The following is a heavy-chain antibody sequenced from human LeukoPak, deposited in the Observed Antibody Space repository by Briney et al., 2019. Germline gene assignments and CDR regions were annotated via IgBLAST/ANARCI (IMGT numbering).Heavy chain of an antibody. Sequence: SETLSLTCTVSGYSISSGYYWGWIRQPPGKGLEWIGSIYHSGSTYYNPSLKSRVTISVDTSKNQFSLKLSSVTAADTAVYYCARGSGSSWGQGTLVTVSS. CDR1: GYSISSGYY. J-gene: IGHJ5*02. CDR2: IYHSGST. V-gene: IGHV4-38-2*02. CDR3: ARGSGSS. D-gene: IGHD2-15*01.